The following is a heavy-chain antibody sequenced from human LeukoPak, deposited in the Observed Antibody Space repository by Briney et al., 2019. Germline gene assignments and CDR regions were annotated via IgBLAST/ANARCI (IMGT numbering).Heavy chain of an antibody. J-gene: IGHJ4*02. V-gene: IGHV4-39*07. D-gene: IGHD3-22*01. Sequence: PSETLSLTCTVSGGSISSSSYYWGWIRQPPGKGLEWIGSIYYSGSTYYNPSLKSRVTISVDTSKNQFSLKLSSVTAADTAVYYCARGSDSSGSHKSPFDYWGQGTLVTVSS. CDR1: GGSISSSSYY. CDR3: ARGSDSSGSHKSPFDY. CDR2: IYYSGST.